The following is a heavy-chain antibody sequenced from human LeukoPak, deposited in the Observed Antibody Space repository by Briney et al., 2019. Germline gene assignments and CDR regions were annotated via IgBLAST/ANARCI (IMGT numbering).Heavy chain of an antibody. Sequence: SETLSLTCTVSGYSISSGYYWGWIRQPPGKGLEWIGSIYHSGSTYYNPSLKSRVTISIDTSKNQFSLKLRSVTAADTAVYYCAKDLGLRVWGNYRPPAFDYWGQGTLVTVSS. J-gene: IGHJ4*02. CDR3: AKDLGLRVWGNYRPPAFDY. V-gene: IGHV4-38-2*02. CDR2: IYHSGST. CDR1: GYSISSGYY. D-gene: IGHD3-16*02.